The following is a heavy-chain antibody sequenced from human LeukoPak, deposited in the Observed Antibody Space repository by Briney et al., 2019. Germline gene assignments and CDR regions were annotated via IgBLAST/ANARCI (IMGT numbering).Heavy chain of an antibody. Sequence: PTETLSLTCTVSGGSISSSSYYWGWIRQPPGKGLEWIGSIYYSGSTYYNPSLKSRVTISVDTSKNQFSLKLSSVTAADTAVYYCARVEYSSSWYYYYMDVWGKGTTVTVSS. J-gene: IGHJ6*03. CDR1: GGSISSSSYY. D-gene: IGHD6-13*01. CDR3: ARVEYSSSWYYYYMDV. CDR2: IYYSGST. V-gene: IGHV4-39*07.